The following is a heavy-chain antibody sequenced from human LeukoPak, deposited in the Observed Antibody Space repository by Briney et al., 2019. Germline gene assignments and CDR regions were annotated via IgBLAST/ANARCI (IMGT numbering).Heavy chain of an antibody. CDR1: GFTFSTYG. CDR2: ISYDANNE. Sequence: GGSLRLSCAAAGFTFSTYGMHWVRQAPGKGLEWVALISYDANNEYYADSVKGRFTISRDNSKNTLYLKMYSLRAEDTAVYYCARDKYLYGSGGDFDYWGQGTLVTVSS. D-gene: IGHD3-10*01. CDR3: ARDKYLYGSGGDFDY. J-gene: IGHJ4*02. V-gene: IGHV3-30*03.